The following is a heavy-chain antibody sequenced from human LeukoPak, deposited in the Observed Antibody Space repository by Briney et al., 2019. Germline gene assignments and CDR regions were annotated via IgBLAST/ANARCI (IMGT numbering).Heavy chain of an antibody. CDR1: GYTLTGLS. D-gene: IGHD2-2*01. J-gene: IGHJ4*02. V-gene: IGHV1-24*01. CDR3: ATDFRWGYCSSTSCSPPGY. Sequence: ASVKVSCKVSGYTLTGLSMHWVRQAPGKGLEWMGGFDPEDSETIYAQKFQGRVTMTEDTSTDTAYMELSSLRSEDTAVYYCATDFRWGYCSSTSCSPPGYWGQGTLVTVSS. CDR2: FDPEDSET.